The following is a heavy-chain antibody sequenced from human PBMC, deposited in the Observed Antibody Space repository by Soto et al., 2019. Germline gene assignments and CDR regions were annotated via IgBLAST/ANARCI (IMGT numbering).Heavy chain of an antibody. CDR3: ARGRGGGRTTDYYYGMDV. J-gene: IGHJ6*02. D-gene: IGHD2-2*01. CDR2: ISGSGGST. CDR1: GFTFSRYA. Sequence: GGSLRLSCAASGFTFSRYAMSWVRQTPGKGLEWVSVISGSGGSTFSADSVKGRFTISRDNSRNTLYLQMNSLRAEDTAVYYCARGRGGGRTTDYYYGMDVWGQGTTVTVSS. V-gene: IGHV3-23*01.